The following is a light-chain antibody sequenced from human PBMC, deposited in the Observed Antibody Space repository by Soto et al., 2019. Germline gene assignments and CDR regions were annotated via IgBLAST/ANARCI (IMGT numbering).Light chain of an antibody. Sequence: EVVFTQSPATLSLSPGERATLSCRASQSVSSYLAWYQQKPGQAPRLLIYDASNRATGIPARFSGSGSGTDFTLTISRLEPEDFALYYCQQRSSWPITFGQGTRLEIK. CDR1: QSVSSY. J-gene: IGKJ5*01. CDR2: DAS. V-gene: IGKV3-11*01. CDR3: QQRSSWPIT.